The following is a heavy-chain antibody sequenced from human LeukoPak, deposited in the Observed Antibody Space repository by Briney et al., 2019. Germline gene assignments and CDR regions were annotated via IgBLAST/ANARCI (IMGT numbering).Heavy chain of an antibody. CDR1: GFAFNTYT. J-gene: IGHJ4*02. CDR2: ISASSSYL. V-gene: IGHV3-21*01. Sequence: GGSLRLSCAASGFAFNTYTMNWVRQAPGKGLEWVSSISASSSYLYYADSVKGRFTISRDNAKNSLYLQMNSLRAEDTAVYYCARVYTMIVVVDYWGQGTLVTVSS. D-gene: IGHD3-22*01. CDR3: ARVYTMIVVVDY.